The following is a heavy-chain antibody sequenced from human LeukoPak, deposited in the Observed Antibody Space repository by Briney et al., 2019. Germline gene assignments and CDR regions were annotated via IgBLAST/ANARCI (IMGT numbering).Heavy chain of an antibody. CDR1: GGSVSSSSW. J-gene: IGHJ4*02. V-gene: IGHV4-4*02. Sequence: SETLSPTCDVLGGSVSSSSWWTWVRQPPGKGLEWIGEIYHSGRTNYNPSLKSRATISVDKSTNRFSLKVTSVTAADTALYYCATTAGSYPDLYYFGYWGQGTLVTVSS. D-gene: IGHD3-16*02. CDR3: ATTAGSYPDLYYFGY. CDR2: IYHSGRT.